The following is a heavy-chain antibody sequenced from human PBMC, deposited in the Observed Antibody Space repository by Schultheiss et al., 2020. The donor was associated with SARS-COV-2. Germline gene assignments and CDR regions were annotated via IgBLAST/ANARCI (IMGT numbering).Heavy chain of an antibody. CDR1: GFTFSSYS. Sequence: GGSLRLSCAASGFTFSSYSMNWVRQAPGKGLEWVANIKQDGSEKYYVDSVKGRFTISRDNAKNSLYLQMNSLRAEDTAVYYCTSCDDYGDSTLYYYYGMDVWGQGTTVTVSS. D-gene: IGHD4-17*01. J-gene: IGHJ6*02. V-gene: IGHV3-7*01. CDR2: IKQDGSEK. CDR3: TSCDDYGDSTLYYYYGMDV.